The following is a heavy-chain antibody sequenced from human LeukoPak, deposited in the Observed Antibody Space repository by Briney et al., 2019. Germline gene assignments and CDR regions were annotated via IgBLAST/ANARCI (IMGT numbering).Heavy chain of an antibody. CDR2: IYSGGST. CDR1: GFTVSSNY. J-gene: IGHJ4*02. CDR3: ARDSLGEYFDY. D-gene: IGHD3-16*01. V-gene: IGHV3-66*02. Sequence: GGSLRLSCAASGFTVSSNYMSWVRQAPGKGLEWVSVIYSGGSTYYADSVKGRFTISRDNSKNTLYLQMNSQRAEDTAVYYCARDSLGEYFDYWGQGTLVTVSS.